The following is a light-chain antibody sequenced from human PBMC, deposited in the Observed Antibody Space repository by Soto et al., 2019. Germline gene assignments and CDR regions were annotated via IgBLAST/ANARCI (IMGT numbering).Light chain of an antibody. V-gene: IGKV3-20*01. J-gene: IGKJ4*01. CDR2: AAS. CDR1: QSVSTNS. Sequence: EIGLTQSPATLSLSLGEIATLSCRASQSVSTNSLAWYQQKPGQAPRLLMYAASSRATGIPDRFSGSGSGTDFSLTISRLEPEDFAVYYCQQYGSSVLTFGGGTKVDIK. CDR3: QQYGSSVLT.